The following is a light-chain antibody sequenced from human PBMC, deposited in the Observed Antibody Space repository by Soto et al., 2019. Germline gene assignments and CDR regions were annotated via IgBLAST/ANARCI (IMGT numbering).Light chain of an antibody. CDR2: GAS. CDR3: QRYGTSPPLT. Sequence: EIVLTQSPVTLSLSPGERATLSCRASQSVGSTLAWYQQKPGQPPRLLIYGASIRATGIPDRFSGSGSATDFTLTISRLEPEDFAVYYCQRYGTSPPLTFGGGTKVDIK. V-gene: IGKV3-20*01. CDR1: QSVGST. J-gene: IGKJ4*01.